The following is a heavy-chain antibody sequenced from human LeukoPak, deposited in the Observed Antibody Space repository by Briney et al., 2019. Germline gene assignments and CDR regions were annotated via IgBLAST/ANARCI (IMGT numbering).Heavy chain of an antibody. V-gene: IGHV3-74*01. CDR1: GFSLSSSW. CDR2: INKDGRTI. CDR3: ARGWTGYYAIDN. Sequence: PGGSQRLSCEASGFSLSSSWMHWVRQAPGKGLVWVSRINKDGRTINYADSVKGRFTISRDNAKNTLYLQMNSLRAEDTAVYYCARGWTGYYAIDNWGQGTLVTVSS. J-gene: IGHJ4*02. D-gene: IGHD3/OR15-3a*01.